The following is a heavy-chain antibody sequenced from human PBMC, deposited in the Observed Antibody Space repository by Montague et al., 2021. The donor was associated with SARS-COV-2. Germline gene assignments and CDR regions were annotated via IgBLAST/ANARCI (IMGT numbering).Heavy chain of an antibody. Sequence: SETLSLTCTVSGGSTSSYYWSWIRQPLGKGLEWIGCIYYSGSTNYNPSLKSRVTISVDTSKTQFSLKLNSVTAADTAVYYCVRTIVVVSAASRYFDLWGRGTLVTVSS. J-gene: IGHJ2*01. D-gene: IGHD2-2*01. CDR2: IYYSGST. V-gene: IGHV4-59*01. CDR3: VRTIVVVSAASRYFDL. CDR1: GGSTSSYY.